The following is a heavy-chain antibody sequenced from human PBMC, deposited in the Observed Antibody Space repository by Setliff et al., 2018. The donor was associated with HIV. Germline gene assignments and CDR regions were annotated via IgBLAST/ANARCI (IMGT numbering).Heavy chain of an antibody. V-gene: IGHV3-48*01. CDR1: GVTFSSAQ. J-gene: IGHJ4*02. CDR3: ARDRPNWAMDY. D-gene: IGHD7-27*01. CDR2: ISYGSRAI. Sequence: PGGSLRLSCVASGVTFSSAQMNWVRQAPGKGLEWVSYISYGSRAIYYADSVKGRFTVSRDDAKSSVYLHMSSLTAEDTAVYYCARDRPNWAMDYWGQGTLVTSPQ.